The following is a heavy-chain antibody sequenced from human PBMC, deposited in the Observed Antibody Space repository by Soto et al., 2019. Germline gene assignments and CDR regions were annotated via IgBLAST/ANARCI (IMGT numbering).Heavy chain of an antibody. CDR2: IYHSGST. CDR1: GGSISSGGYA. J-gene: IGHJ4*02. CDR3: ARVPDY. Sequence: QLQLQESGSGLVKPSQTLSLTCAVSGGSISSGGYAWSWIRQPPGKGLEWIGYIYHSGSTYYTPSLKIRVTILVDRSNNQFSLTLCSVTAADTAVYNWARVPDYWGQGTLVTVSS. V-gene: IGHV4-30-2*01.